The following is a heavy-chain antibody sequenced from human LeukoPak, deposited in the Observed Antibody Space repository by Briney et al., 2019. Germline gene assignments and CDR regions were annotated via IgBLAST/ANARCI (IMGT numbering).Heavy chain of an antibody. J-gene: IGHJ4*02. CDR2: ISTAGSTI. Sequence: GGSLRLSCAASGFIFSDYYMSWIRQAPGKGLEWVSYISTAGSTIYYADSVKGRFTISRDNAKNSLYLQMNSLRAEDTAVYYCARGYNWNYPIDYWGQGTLVTVSS. D-gene: IGHD1-7*01. CDR1: GFIFSDYY. CDR3: ARGYNWNYPIDY. V-gene: IGHV3-11*04.